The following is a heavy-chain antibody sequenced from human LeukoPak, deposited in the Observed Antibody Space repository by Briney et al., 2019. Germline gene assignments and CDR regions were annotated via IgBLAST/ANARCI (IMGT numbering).Heavy chain of an antibody. D-gene: IGHD3/OR15-3a*01. CDR1: GFTFSNYY. V-gene: IGHV3-11*06. CDR2: ISSNSSYT. Sequence: PAGSLRLSCAASGFTFSNYYMSWIRQAPAKGQEWVSYISSNSSYTNYADAVKGRFNISRDNAKNSLYLQMNSLRAEDTAVYYCARLGTGDNWGQGTLVTVSS. J-gene: IGHJ4*02. CDR3: ARLGTGDN.